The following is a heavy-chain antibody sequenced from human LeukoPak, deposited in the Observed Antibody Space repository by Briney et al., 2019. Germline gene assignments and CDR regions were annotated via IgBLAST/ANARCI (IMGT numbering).Heavy chain of an antibody. CDR1: GGSVSSGSHY. Sequence: SETLSLTCTVSGGSVSSGSHYWSWIRQPPGKGLEWIGYIYYSGSTNYNPSLKSRVTISVDTSRNQFSLKLSSVTAADTAVYYCARDRYDSYPMDVWGQGTTVTVSS. CDR2: IYYSGST. J-gene: IGHJ6*02. CDR3: ARDRYDSYPMDV. V-gene: IGHV4-61*01. D-gene: IGHD3-3*01.